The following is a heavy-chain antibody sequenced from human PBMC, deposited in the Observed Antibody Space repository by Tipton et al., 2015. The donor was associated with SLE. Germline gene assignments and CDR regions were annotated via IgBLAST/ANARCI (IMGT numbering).Heavy chain of an antibody. CDR1: GFTVSSNF. J-gene: IGHJ4*02. CDR2: MYSGGST. V-gene: IGHV3-66*01. CDR3: AVVYSSGDGFDY. D-gene: IGHD6-19*01. Sequence: SLRLSCAASGFTVSSNFMSWVRQAPGKGLEWVSGMYSGGSTYYADSVKDRFTVSRDNYKDTLYLQMNSLRAEDTAVYYCAVVYSSGDGFDYWGQGTLGTVSS.